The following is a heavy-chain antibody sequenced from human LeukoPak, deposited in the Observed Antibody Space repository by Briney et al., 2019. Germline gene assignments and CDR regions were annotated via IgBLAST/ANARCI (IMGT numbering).Heavy chain of an antibody. CDR3: AKLTIVVVPAAMGPTGFDP. CDR2: ISGSGDST. J-gene: IGHJ5*02. Sequence: GGSLRLYCAASGFTFSNYAMRWVRQAPGKGLEWVSGISGSGDSTYYADSVKGRFTISRDNSKNTLYLQMNSLRAEDTAVYYCAKLTIVVVPAAMGPTGFDPWGQGTLVTVSS. D-gene: IGHD2-2*01. CDR1: GFTFSNYA. V-gene: IGHV3-23*01.